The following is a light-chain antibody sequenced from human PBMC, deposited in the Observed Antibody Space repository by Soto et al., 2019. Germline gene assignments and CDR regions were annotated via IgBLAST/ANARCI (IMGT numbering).Light chain of an antibody. V-gene: IGLV2-14*01. CDR3: SSYTSSSTLLYV. CDR2: DVS. Sequence: HSALTQPASVSGSPGQSITISCTGTSSDVGGYNYVSWYQQHPGKAPKLMIYDVSNRPSGVSNRFSGSKSGHTASLTISGLQAEDEADYSCSSYTSSSTLLYVFGTGTKLTVL. J-gene: IGLJ1*01. CDR1: SSDVGGYNY.